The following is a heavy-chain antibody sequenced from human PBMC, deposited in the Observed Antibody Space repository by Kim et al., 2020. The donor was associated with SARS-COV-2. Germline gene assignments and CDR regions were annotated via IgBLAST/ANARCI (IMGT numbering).Heavy chain of an antibody. D-gene: IGHD6-6*01. CDR2: INPNSAVT. Sequence: ASVKVSCKASGYTFTGYYMHWVRQAPGQLLEWMGWINPNSAVTNYAQRFQGRVTMTRDTSISTAYMDLSRLRSDDTAVYFCAREDSTSSGYDPLDFWGQGTMVTVSS. CDR3: AREDSTSSGYDPLDF. J-gene: IGHJ3*01. V-gene: IGHV1-2*02. CDR1: GYTFTGYY.